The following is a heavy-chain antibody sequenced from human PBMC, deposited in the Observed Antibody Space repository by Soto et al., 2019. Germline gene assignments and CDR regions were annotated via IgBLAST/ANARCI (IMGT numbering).Heavy chain of an antibody. D-gene: IGHD6-6*01. V-gene: IGHV2-5*01. CDR1: GFSLSTSGVG. CDR3: ARGLATLPVFAFDI. J-gene: IGHJ3*02. Sequence: SGPTLVNPTQTLTLTCSFSGFSLSTSGVGVGWIRQSPGKALEWLALIYWSGDEHYRPSLKSRLSIIKDTSKNHVVLIMTDMDPADTATYYCARGLATLPVFAFDIWGKGTMVTVSS. CDR2: IYWSGDE.